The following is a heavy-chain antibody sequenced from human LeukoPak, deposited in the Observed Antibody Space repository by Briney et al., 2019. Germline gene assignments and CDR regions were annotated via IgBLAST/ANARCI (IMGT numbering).Heavy chain of an antibody. D-gene: IGHD3-10*01. CDR1: GFIFSSYG. J-gene: IGHJ5*02. CDR3: AHRPLSMVGWGRGWFDL. Sequence: GGSLRLSCAASGFIFSSYGMPWVRQAPGKGLEWVAFIRADGSNKYYADSVKGRFTISRDNSKNTLYLQMNSLRAEDTAVYYGAHRPLSMVGWGRGWFDLWGQGTLVTVSS. CDR2: IRADGSNK. V-gene: IGHV3-30*02.